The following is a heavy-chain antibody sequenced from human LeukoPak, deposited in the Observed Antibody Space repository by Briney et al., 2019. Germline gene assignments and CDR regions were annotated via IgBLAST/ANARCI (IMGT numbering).Heavy chain of an antibody. CDR2: IRSKAYGGTT. CDR3: TRDTYYDFWSGYLDY. V-gene: IGHV3-49*04. D-gene: IGHD3-3*01. Sequence: GGSLRLSCTASGFTFGDYAISWVRQAPGKGLEWVGFIRSKAYGGTTEYAASVKGRFTISRDDSKSIAYLQMNSLKTEVTAVYYCTRDTYYDFWSGYLDYWGQGTLVTVSS. J-gene: IGHJ4*02. CDR1: GFTFGDYA.